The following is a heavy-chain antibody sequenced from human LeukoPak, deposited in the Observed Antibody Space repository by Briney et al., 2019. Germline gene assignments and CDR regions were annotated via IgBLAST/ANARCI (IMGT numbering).Heavy chain of an antibody. D-gene: IGHD3-10*01. Sequence: SETLSLTCAVYGGSFSGYYWSWIRQPPGKGLEWIGEINHSGSTNYNPSLKSRVTISVDTSKNQFSLKLSSVTAADTAVYYCARLGSMVRGVPRRAYYYYYMDVWGKGTTVTISS. CDR3: ARLGSMVRGVPRRAYYYYYMDV. J-gene: IGHJ6*03. V-gene: IGHV4-34*01. CDR1: GGSFSGYY. CDR2: INHSGST.